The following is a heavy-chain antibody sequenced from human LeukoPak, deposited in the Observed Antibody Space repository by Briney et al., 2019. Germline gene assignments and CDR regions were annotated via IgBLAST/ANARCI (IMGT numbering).Heavy chain of an antibody. CDR2: ISHSGRT. V-gene: IGHV4-34*01. Sequence: SDTLSLTCVVNGDSFTAYSWNWIRRSPGKGLEWIGEISHSGRTHYNPSLASRVTFSLDTSKTQFSLELKSVTAADTAVYYCARAGTEAMTTPAYPVFYYFYLDVWGTGTTVTVS. CDR3: ARAGTEAMTTPAYPVFYYFYLDV. J-gene: IGHJ6*03. CDR1: GDSFTAYS. D-gene: IGHD4-11*01.